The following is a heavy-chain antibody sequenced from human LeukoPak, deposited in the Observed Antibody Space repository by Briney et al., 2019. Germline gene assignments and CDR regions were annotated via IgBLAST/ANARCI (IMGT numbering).Heavy chain of an antibody. J-gene: IGHJ6*02. CDR1: GFTFSSYS. CDR3: ATAIEGIAVAGTYDYYYGMDV. V-gene: IGHV3-21*01. CDR2: ISSSSSYI. D-gene: IGHD6-19*01. Sequence: NPGGSLRLSCAASGFTFSSYSMNWVRQAPGKGLEWVSSISSSSSYIYYADSVKGRFTISRDNAKNSLYLQMNSLRAEDTAVYYCATAIEGIAVAGTYDYYYGMDVWGQGTTVTVSS.